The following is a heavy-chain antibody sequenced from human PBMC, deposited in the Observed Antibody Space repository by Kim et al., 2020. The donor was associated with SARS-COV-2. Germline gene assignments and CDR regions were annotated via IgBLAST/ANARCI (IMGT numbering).Heavy chain of an antibody. J-gene: IGHJ5*02. D-gene: IGHD2-2*01. CDR1: GFTFSSYA. Sequence: GGSLRLSCAASGFTFSSYAMHWVRQAPGKGLEWVAVISYDGSNKYYADSVKGRFTISRDNSKNTLYLQMNSLRAEDTAVYYCARHLGGYCCSTSCPPTPNWFDPWGQGTLVTVSS. V-gene: IGHV3-30*04. CDR3: ARHLGGYCCSTSCPPTPNWFDP. CDR2: ISYDGSNK.